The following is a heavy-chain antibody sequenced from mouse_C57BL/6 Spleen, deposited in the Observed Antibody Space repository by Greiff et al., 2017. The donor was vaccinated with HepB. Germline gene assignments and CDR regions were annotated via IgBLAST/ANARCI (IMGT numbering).Heavy chain of an antibody. D-gene: IGHD1-1*01. V-gene: IGHV1-22*01. CDR2: INPNNGGT. J-gene: IGHJ4*01. Sequence: VQLQQSGPELVKPGASVKMSCKASGYTFTDYNMHWVKQSHGKSLEWIGYINPNNGGTSHNQKFKGKATLTVNKSSSTAYMELRSLTSEDSAVYYCARAYGSSYAMDYWGQGTSVTVSS. CDR1: GYTFTDYN. CDR3: ARAYGSSYAMDY.